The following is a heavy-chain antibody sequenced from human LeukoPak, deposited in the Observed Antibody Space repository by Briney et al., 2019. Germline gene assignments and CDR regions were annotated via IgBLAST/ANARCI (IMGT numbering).Heavy chain of an antibody. CDR3: ASVPAAISRWFDP. Sequence: ASVKVSCKASGGTFSSYAISWVRQAPGQGLEWMGGIIPIFGTANYAQKFQGRVTITTDESTSTAYMELSSLRSEDTAVYHCASVPAAISRWFDPWGQGTLVTVSS. J-gene: IGHJ5*02. V-gene: IGHV1-69*05. CDR1: GGTFSSYA. D-gene: IGHD2-2*01. CDR2: IIPIFGTA.